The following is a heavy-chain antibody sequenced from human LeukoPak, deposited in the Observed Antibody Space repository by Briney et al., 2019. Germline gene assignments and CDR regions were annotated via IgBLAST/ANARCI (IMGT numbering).Heavy chain of an antibody. J-gene: IGHJ6*03. CDR1: GGSISSSSYY. CDR2: IYYSGST. D-gene: IGHD3-16*01. CDR3: ARGGRNFYYYMDV. V-gene: IGHV4-39*07. Sequence: SETLSLTCTVSGGSISSSSYYWGWIRQPPGKGLEWIGSIYYSGSTYYNPSLKSRVTISVDTSKNQFSLKLSSVTAADTAVYYCARGGRNFYYYMDVWGKGTTVTISS.